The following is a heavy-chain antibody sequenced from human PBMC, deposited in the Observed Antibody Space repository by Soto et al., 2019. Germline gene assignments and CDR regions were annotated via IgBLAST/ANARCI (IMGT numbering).Heavy chain of an antibody. D-gene: IGHD6-13*01. CDR3: ARSIAEAGYNWFDP. V-gene: IGHV3-30-3*01. CDR2: ISYDGSNK. Sequence: GSLRLSCAASGFTFSSYAMHWVRQAPGKGLEWVAVISYDGSNKYYADSVKGRFTISRDNSKNMLYLQMNSLRAEDTAVYYCARSIAEAGYNWFDPWGQGTLVTVSS. CDR1: GFTFSSYA. J-gene: IGHJ5*02.